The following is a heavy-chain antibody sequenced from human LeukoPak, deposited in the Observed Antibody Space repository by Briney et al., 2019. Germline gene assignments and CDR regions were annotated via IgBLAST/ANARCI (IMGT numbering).Heavy chain of an antibody. Sequence: PSETLSLTCTVSGGSISSFYWTWIRQPPGKGLEWIGYVYYSGTTNYNPSLNSRVTMSVDTSKNQFSLNLNSVTAADAAVYYCAGGGHYYDSRGLNFFDPWGQGILVTVSS. D-gene: IGHD3-22*01. CDR1: GGSISSFY. J-gene: IGHJ5*02. CDR2: VYYSGTT. CDR3: AGGGHYYDSRGLNFFDP. V-gene: IGHV4-59*01.